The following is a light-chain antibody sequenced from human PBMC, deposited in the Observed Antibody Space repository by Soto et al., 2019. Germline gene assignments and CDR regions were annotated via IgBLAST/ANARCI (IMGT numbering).Light chain of an antibody. CDR3: SSYTSSSTLGV. CDR1: SSDVGGYKY. CDR2: EVS. J-gene: IGLJ3*02. Sequence: QSALTQPASVSGSPGQSITISCTGTSSDVGGYKYVSWYQQHPGKAPKVIIYEVSNRPSGVSNRFSGSKSGNTASLTISGLQAEDEADYYCSSYTSSSTLGVFGGGTQLTVL. V-gene: IGLV2-14*01.